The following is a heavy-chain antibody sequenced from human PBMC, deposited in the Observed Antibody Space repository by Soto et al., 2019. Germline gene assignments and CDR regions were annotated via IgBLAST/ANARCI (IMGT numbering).Heavy chain of an antibody. D-gene: IGHD1-1*01. CDR3: AKVFSPERGNSFDY. J-gene: IGHJ4*02. CDR2: ISNSFSDGNT. Sequence: GGSLRLSCAASGFTFSNYAMNWVRQAPGKGLEWVSAISNSFSDGNTHYADSVKGRFTISRDNDKNTVFLEMNSLRAEDTAVYYCAKVFSPERGNSFDYWGQGTPVPVPS. CDR1: GFTFSNYA. V-gene: IGHV3-23*01.